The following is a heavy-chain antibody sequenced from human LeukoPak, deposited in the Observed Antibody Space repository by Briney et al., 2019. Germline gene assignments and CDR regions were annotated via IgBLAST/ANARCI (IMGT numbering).Heavy chain of an antibody. D-gene: IGHD6-19*01. CDR1: GFSLTTSGVG. CDR2: IYWDDDK. Sequence: SGPTLVEPTQTPTLTCTFSGFSLTTSGVGVAWVRQPPEKALEWLALIYWDDDKRYSPSLKSRLTITKDTSKNQVVLTMTNMDPVDTATYYCALRLAVPFDYWGQGALVTVSS. J-gene: IGHJ4*02. CDR3: ALRLAVPFDY. V-gene: IGHV2-5*02.